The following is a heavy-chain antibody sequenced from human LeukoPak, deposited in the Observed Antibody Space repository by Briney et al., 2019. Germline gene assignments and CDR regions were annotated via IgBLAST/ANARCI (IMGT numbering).Heavy chain of an antibody. V-gene: IGHV4-38-2*02. CDR2: IYYSGST. J-gene: IGHJ4*02. CDR1: GYSISSGYY. Sequence: SETLSLTCTVSGYSISSGYYWGWIRQPPGKGLEWIGSIYYSGSTYYNPSLKSRVTISVDTSKNQFSLKLSSVSAADTAVYYCARASSGWGFYWGQGTLVTVSS. CDR3: ARASSGWGFY. D-gene: IGHD6-19*01.